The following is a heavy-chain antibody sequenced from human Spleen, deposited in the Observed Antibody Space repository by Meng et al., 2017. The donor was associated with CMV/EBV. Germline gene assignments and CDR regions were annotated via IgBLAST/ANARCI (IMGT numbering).Heavy chain of an antibody. V-gene: IGHV1-69*02. D-gene: IGHD5/OR15-5a*01. CDR1: GGTFSTYT. Sequence: SVKVSCKASGGTFSTYTFSWVRQAPGQALEWMGKITPILGGAKYAQRFQGRVTITADKSTNTIYMDLSSLRSEDTAVYYCARYQEVSGMDVWGQGTTVTVSS. CDR2: ITPILGGA. J-gene: IGHJ6*02. CDR3: ARYQEVSGMDV.